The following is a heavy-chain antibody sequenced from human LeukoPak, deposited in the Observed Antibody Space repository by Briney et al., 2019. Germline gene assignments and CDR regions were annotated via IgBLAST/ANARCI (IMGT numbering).Heavy chain of an antibody. D-gene: IGHD6-19*01. Sequence: PSETLSLTCTVSGGSISSYYWSWIRQPAGKGLEWIGRIYTSGSTNYNPSLKSRVTMSVDTSKNQFSLKLSSVTAADTAVYYCAREVSSGWYLSAFDIWGQGTMVTVSS. CDR2: IYTSGST. J-gene: IGHJ3*02. V-gene: IGHV4-4*07. CDR3: AREVSSGWYLSAFDI. CDR1: GGSISSYY.